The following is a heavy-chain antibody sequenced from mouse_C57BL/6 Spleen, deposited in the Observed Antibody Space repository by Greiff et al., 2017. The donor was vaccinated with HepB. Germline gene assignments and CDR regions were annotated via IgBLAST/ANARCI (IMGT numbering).Heavy chain of an antibody. D-gene: IGHD1-1*01. CDR1: GFTFSSYA. CDR3: ARGVLTTVVAQSYFDY. V-gene: IGHV5-4*03. CDR2: ISDGGSYT. J-gene: IGHJ2*01. Sequence: EVNVVESGGGLVKPGGSLKLSCAASGFTFSSYAMSWVRQTPEKRLEWVATISDGGSYTYYPDNVKGRFTISRDNAKNNLYLQMSHLKSEDTAMYYCARGVLTTVVAQSYFDYWGQGTTLTVSS.